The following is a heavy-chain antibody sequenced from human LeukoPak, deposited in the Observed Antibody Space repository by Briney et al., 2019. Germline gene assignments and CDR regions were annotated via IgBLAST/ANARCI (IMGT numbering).Heavy chain of an antibody. CDR1: GGSISSYY. CDR2: IYTSGST. J-gene: IGHJ4*02. V-gene: IGHV4-4*07. D-gene: IGHD6-19*01. Sequence: SETLSLTCTVSGGSISSYYWSWIRQPAGKGLEWIGRIYTSGSTNYNPSLKSRVTISVDTSKNQFSLKLSSVTAADTAVYYCARFQFQHYSSGWYGGFDYWGQGTLVTVSS. CDR3: ARFQFQHYSSGWYGGFDY.